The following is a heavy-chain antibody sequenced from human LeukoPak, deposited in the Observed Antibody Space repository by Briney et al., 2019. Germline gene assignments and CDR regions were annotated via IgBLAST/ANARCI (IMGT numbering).Heavy chain of an antibody. V-gene: IGHV3-48*02. D-gene: IGHD3-10*01. CDR1: GFTFSTYS. CDR3: ARNPRGSGSYFVDY. Sequence: QPGGSLRLSCAASGFTFSTYSMNWVRQAPGKGLEWVSYIGSSSITIYYADSVKGRFTISRDSAKNSLYLQINSLRDEDTAVYYCARNPRGSGSYFVDYWGQGILVTVSS. CDR2: IGSSSITI. J-gene: IGHJ4*02.